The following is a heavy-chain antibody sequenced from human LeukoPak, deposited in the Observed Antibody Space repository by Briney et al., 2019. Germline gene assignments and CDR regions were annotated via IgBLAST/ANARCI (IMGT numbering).Heavy chain of an antibody. Sequence: PGGSLRLSCAGPGITFRIYAMTWVRQAPGKGLEWVSAISGSGSMTYYADSVKGRFTISRDKSNNTLYLQMNSLRAEDTALYYCAKTGDYFDSTDYYRPDAFDIWGQGTMVTVSS. CDR3: AKTGDYFDSTDYYRPDAFDI. CDR1: GITFRIYA. V-gene: IGHV3-23*01. CDR2: ISGSGSMT. J-gene: IGHJ3*02. D-gene: IGHD3-22*01.